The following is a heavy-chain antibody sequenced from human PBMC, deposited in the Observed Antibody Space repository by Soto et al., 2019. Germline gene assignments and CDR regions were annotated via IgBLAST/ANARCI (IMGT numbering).Heavy chain of an antibody. Sequence: GGSMRLSCAASGFTFRNAWMSWVRQFPGKGLEWVGRIRSKSDNGTADLAAPVTGRFTISRDDSKNMLYLQMNSLKTEDTAVYYCTPPKFWSGVDCWGQGALVTVSS. CDR2: IRSKSDNGTA. D-gene: IGHD3-3*01. CDR3: TPPKFWSGVDC. CDR1: GFTFRNAW. J-gene: IGHJ4*02. V-gene: IGHV3-15*01.